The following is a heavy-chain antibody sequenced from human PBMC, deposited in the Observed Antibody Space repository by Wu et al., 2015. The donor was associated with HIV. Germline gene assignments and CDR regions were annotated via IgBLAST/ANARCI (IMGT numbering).Heavy chain of an antibody. CDR3: ARDGSLSALENWFDP. V-gene: IGHV1-18*01. CDR2: ISTYNGNT. Sequence: QVQLVQSGAEVKKPGTSVKVSCQASGYTITTYDFNWVRQAPGQGLEWMGWISTYNGNTNYAQKFQGRVTMTTDTSTTTAYMELRSLTSDDTAVYYCARDGSLSALENWFDPWGQGTLVTVSS. CDR1: GYTITTYD. J-gene: IGHJ5*02. D-gene: IGHD1-1*01.